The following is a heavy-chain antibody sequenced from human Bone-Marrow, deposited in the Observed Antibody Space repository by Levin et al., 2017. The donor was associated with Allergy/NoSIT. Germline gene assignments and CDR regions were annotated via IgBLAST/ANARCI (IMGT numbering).Heavy chain of an antibody. CDR3: ARVAVADPYNWFDP. CDR2: IYYSGST. Sequence: GSLRLSCTVSGGSISSYYWSWIRQPPGKGLEWIGYIYYSGSTNYNPSLKSRVTISVDTSKNQFSLKLSSVTAADTAVYYCARVAVADPYNWFDPWGQGTLVTVSS. J-gene: IGHJ5*02. V-gene: IGHV4-59*01. CDR1: GGSISSYY. D-gene: IGHD6-19*01.